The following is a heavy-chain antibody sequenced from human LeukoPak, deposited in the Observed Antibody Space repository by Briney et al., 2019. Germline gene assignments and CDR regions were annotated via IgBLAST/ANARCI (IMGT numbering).Heavy chain of an antibody. D-gene: IGHD6-13*01. CDR2: ISYDGSNK. Sequence: GGSLRLSCAASGFTFSSYAMSWVRQAPGKGLEWVAVISYDGSNKYYADSVKGRFTISRDNSKNTLYLQMNSLRAEDTAVYYCAKGEQQLFRDYFDYWGQGTLVTVSS. J-gene: IGHJ4*02. V-gene: IGHV3-30*18. CDR1: GFTFSSYA. CDR3: AKGEQQLFRDYFDY.